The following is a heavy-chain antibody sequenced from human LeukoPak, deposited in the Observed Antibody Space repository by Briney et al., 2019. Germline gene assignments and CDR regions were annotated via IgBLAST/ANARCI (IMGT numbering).Heavy chain of an antibody. D-gene: IGHD1-1*01. CDR2: IKEDGSEN. V-gene: IGHV3-7*01. Sequence: PGGSLRLSCAASGFTFCRYWMTWVRQAPGKGLEWVANIKEDGSENSYVESVKGRFTISRDNAKNSLYLQLNSLRAEDTAVYFCARQRYSDYWGQGTLVTVSS. J-gene: IGHJ4*02. CDR3: ARQRYSDY. CDR1: GFTFCRYW.